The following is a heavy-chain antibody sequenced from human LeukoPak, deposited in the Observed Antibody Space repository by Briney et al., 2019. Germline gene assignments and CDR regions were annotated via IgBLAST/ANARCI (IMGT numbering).Heavy chain of an antibody. CDR2: IWYDGSNK. CDR1: GVTFSSAG. CDR3: AKAMSMIRGALFDY. D-gene: IGHD3-10*01. Sequence: PGGSLRLSCVASGVTFSSAGMHWDRQAPGKGLEWVADIWYDGSNKYYAESVKGRFTISRDNSKNTLFLQMNSLGVEDTAVYHCAKAMSMIRGALFDYWGQGTLVTVSS. V-gene: IGHV3-33*06. J-gene: IGHJ4*02.